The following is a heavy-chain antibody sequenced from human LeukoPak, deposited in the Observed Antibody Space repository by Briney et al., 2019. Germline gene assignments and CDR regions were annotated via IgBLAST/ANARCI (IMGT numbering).Heavy chain of an antibody. V-gene: IGHV4-39*07. J-gene: IGHJ4*02. Sequence: SETLSLTCTVSGGSISSSSYYWGWIRQPPGKGLEWIGSIYYSGSTYYNPSLKSRVTISVDTSKNQFSLKLSSVTAADTAVYYCASTYSGYDFVGDYWGQGTLVTVSS. CDR3: ASTYSGYDFVGDY. D-gene: IGHD5-12*01. CDR1: GGSISSSSYY. CDR2: IYYSGST.